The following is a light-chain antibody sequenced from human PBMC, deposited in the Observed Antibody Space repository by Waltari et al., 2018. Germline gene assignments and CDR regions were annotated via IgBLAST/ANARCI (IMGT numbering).Light chain of an antibody. J-gene: IGLJ1*01. CDR1: SNNVGNQG. V-gene: IGLV10-54*04. CDR3: SAWDSNLREYV. Sequence: AGLTQPPSVSKGLRQTATPTCTGNSNNVGNQGAAWLQQHQGHPPRLLSYRNNNRPSGISERFSASTSRNTASLTITGLRPEDEADYYCSAWDSNLREYVFGTGTKVTVL. CDR2: RNN.